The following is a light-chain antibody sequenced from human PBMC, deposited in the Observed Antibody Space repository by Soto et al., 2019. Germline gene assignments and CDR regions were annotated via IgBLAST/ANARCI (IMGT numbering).Light chain of an antibody. CDR2: ENN. Sequence: QSALSHPPWLSEASRQMVTISCSGSSSNIENNYVSWYQQLPGTAPKLLIYENNKRPSGIPDRFSGSKSGTSATLGITGLQTGDEADYYCGTWDSSLSAGGVFGTGT. CDR3: GTWDSSLSAGGV. CDR1: SSNIENNY. J-gene: IGLJ1*01. V-gene: IGLV1-51*02.